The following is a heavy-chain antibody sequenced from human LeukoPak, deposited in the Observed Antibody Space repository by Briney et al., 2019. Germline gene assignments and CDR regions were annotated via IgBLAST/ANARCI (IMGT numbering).Heavy chain of an antibody. CDR3: ARVRSQVVPAAIFYYYYYYMDV. CDR1: GYTFTGYY. CDR2: INPNSGGT. D-gene: IGHD2-2*01. J-gene: IGHJ6*03. Sequence: ASVKVSCKASGYTFTGYYMRWVRQAPGQGLEWMGWINPNSGGTNYAQKFQGRVTMTRDTSISTAYMELSRLRSDDTAVYYCARVRSQVVPAAIFYYYYYYMDVWGKGTTVTISS. V-gene: IGHV1-2*02.